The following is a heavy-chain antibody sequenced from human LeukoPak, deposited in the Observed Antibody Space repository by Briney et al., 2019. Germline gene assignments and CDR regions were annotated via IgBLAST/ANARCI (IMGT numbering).Heavy chain of an antibody. CDR1: GYSFTKYG. CDR2: ISCYNGET. CDR3: ARDACVSCGEDCCHDP. Sequence: ASVKVSCKASGYSFTKYGISWVRLAPGQGLEWMAWISCYNGETRYAPKFQDRIILTIDTSTATAYMELRNLRSDDTAVYYCARDACVSCGEDCCHDPWGRGTLVTVSS. D-gene: IGHD2-21*02. V-gene: IGHV1-18*01. J-gene: IGHJ5*02.